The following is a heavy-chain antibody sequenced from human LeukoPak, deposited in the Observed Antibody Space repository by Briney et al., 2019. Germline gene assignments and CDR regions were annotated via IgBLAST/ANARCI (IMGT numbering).Heavy chain of an antibody. D-gene: IGHD5-12*01. Sequence: PGGSLRLSCAASGFTFSSYGMSWVRQAPGKGLEWVAVISYDGSNKYYADSVKGRFTISRDNSKNTLYLQMNSLRAEDTAVYYCARDKDVAGFDYWGQGTLVTVSS. CDR2: ISYDGSNK. J-gene: IGHJ4*02. CDR1: GFTFSSYG. V-gene: IGHV3-30*03. CDR3: ARDKDVAGFDY.